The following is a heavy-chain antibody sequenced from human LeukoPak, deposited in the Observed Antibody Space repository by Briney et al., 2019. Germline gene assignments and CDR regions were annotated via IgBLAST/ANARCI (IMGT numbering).Heavy chain of an antibody. V-gene: IGHV4-59*01. Sequence: SETLSLTCTVSGGSNSSYYWSWIRQPPGKGLEWIGYIYYSGSTNYNPSLKSRVTISVDTSKNQFSLKLSSVTAADTAVYYCARGAVAAKGIDYWGQGTLVTVSS. D-gene: IGHD6-19*01. CDR2: IYYSGST. J-gene: IGHJ4*02. CDR1: GGSNSSYY. CDR3: ARGAVAAKGIDY.